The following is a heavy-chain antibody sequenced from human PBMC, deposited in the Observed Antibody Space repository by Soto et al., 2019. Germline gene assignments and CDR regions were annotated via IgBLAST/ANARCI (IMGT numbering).Heavy chain of an antibody. D-gene: IGHD2-21*02. V-gene: IGHV3-72*01. CDR2: TRNKAHSFTT. J-gene: IGHJ4*02. CDR1: GFGFSGQY. Sequence: GGALRLSCAASGFGFSGQYMGWVRQAPGKGLEWVARTRNKAHSFTTEYAASVKGRFTISRDGSQNSLYLQMNSLKIEDTAVYYCASSWGDPRYFDYWGQGTLVTVSS. CDR3: ASSWGDPRYFDY.